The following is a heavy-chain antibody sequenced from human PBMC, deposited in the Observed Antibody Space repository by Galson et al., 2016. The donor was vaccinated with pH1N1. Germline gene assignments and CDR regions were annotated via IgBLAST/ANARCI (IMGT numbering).Heavy chain of an antibody. J-gene: IGHJ4*02. D-gene: IGHD1-26*01. Sequence: TLSLTCAVSDGSLSGYYWSWVRQTPGKGLEWIGELDPSGATNYSPSLRSRAIMSEDTSTNHLPLKLTSLTAADAAVYFWARGGWGGGAYWGQGTLVTVSS. CDR2: LDPSGAT. V-gene: IGHV4-34*01. CDR3: ARGGWGGGAY. CDR1: DGSLSGYY.